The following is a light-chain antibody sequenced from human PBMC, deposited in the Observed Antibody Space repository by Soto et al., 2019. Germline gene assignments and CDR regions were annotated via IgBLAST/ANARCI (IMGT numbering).Light chain of an antibody. CDR3: HHYDHWRGA. Sequence: EVVMTQSPAALSVSPGDTATLSCTTSQSVSNYLAWYQHRPGQAPRLLVYAASIRATGIPARISGSGSGTEFTLTISSLQSEDFAVYYCHHYDHWRGAFGQGTKVEIE. J-gene: IGKJ1*01. CDR1: QSVSNY. CDR2: AAS. V-gene: IGKV3-15*01.